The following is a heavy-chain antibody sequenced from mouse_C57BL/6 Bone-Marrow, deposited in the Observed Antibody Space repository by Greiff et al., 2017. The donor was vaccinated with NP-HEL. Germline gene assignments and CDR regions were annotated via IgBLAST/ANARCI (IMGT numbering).Heavy chain of an antibody. CDR2: INPSSGYT. J-gene: IGHJ4*01. CDR1: GYTFTSYW. Sequence: VQLQQSGAELAKPGASVKLSCKASGYTFTSYWLHWVNQRPGQGLEWIGYINPSSGYTKYNQKFKDKATLTADKSSSTVYMQLGSLTYEDSAVYYCARYSAASGTGAMDYWGRGTAVTVSA. D-gene: IGHD4-1*02. V-gene: IGHV1-7*01. CDR3: ARYSAASGTGAMDY.